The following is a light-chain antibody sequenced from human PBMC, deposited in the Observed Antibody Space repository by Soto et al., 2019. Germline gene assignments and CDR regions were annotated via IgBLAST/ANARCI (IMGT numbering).Light chain of an antibody. CDR3: QQSYTSPWT. Sequence: DIQMTQSPSSLSASIGDRVTITCRASETISKYLSWYQQKPGEAPILLVYVASTLQSGVPSRFSGSGSGTVFTLTINSLQPEDFATYYCQQSYTSPWTFGQGTKVDIK. J-gene: IGKJ1*01. CDR2: VAS. V-gene: IGKV1-39*01. CDR1: ETISKY.